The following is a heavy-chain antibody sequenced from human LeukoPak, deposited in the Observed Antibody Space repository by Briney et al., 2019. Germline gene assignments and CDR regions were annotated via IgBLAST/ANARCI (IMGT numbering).Heavy chain of an antibody. Sequence: SETLFLTCTVSGASITSGSYYWGWLRQPPEKALEWIGTLYSRGNIFYNPSLQSRVTISGDTSKNQFSLKLSSVAAADTARYYCARHRGGYDDRFDYWGEGTVDSVSS. D-gene: IGHD5-12*01. CDR1: GASITSGSYY. V-gene: IGHV4-39*01. J-gene: IGHJ4*02. CDR3: ARHRGGYDDRFDY. CDR2: LYSRGNI.